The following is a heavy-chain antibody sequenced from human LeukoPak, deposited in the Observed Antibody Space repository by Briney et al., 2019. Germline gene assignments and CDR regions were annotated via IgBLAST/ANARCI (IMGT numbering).Heavy chain of an antibody. J-gene: IGHJ6*02. V-gene: IGHV3-30-3*01. CDR2: ISYDGSNK. CDR1: GFTFSSYA. Sequence: GRSLRLSCAASGFTFSSYAMHWVRQAPGKGLEWVAVISYDGSNKYYADSVKGRFTISRDNSKDTLYLQMNSLRAEDTAVYYCARDPPQHYYYGMDVWGQGTTVTVSS. CDR3: ARDPPQHYYYGMDV. D-gene: IGHD2-2*01.